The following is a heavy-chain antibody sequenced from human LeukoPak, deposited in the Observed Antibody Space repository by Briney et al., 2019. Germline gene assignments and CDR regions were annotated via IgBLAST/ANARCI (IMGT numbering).Heavy chain of an antibody. CDR1: GGSISSYY. J-gene: IGHJ4*02. CDR2: INHSGST. Sequence: SETLSLTCTVSGGSISSYYWSWIRQPPGKGLEWIGEINHSGSTNYNPSLKSRVTISVDTSKNQFSLKLSSVTAADTAVYYCARRLYYGPEAGWGQGTLVTVSS. CDR3: ARRLYYGPEAG. D-gene: IGHD3-10*01. V-gene: IGHV4-34*01.